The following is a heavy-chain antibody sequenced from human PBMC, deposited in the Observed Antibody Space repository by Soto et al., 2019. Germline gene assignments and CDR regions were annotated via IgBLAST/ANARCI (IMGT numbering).Heavy chain of an antibody. J-gene: IGHJ5*02. D-gene: IGHD3-3*01. CDR2: INAGNGNT. CDR1: GYTFTSYA. Sequence: ASVKVSCKASGYTFTSYAMHWVRQAPGQRLEWMGWINAGNGNTKYSQKFQGRVTITRDTSASTGYMELSSLRSEDTAVYYCARVLCITRDPASWGKGTLVTVAS. V-gene: IGHV1-3*01. CDR3: ARVLCITRDPAS.